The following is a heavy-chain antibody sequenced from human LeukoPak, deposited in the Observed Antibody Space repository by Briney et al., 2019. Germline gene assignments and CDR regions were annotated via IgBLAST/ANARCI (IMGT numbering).Heavy chain of an antibody. D-gene: IGHD2-2*01. V-gene: IGHV7-4-1*02. CDR1: GYTFTSYA. CDR3: AREPSPRAGTSHCLGY. Sequence: GASVKVSCKASGYTFTSYAMNWVRQAPGQGLEWMGWINTNTGNPTYAQGFTGRFVFSLDTSVSTAYLQISSLKAEDTAVYYCAREPSPRAGTSHCLGYWGQGTLVTVSS. J-gene: IGHJ4*02. CDR2: INTNTGNP.